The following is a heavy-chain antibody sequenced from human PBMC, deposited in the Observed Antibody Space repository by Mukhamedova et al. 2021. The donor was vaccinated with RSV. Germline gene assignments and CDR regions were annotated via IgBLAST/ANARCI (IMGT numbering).Heavy chain of an antibody. V-gene: IGHV3-23*01. D-gene: IGHD2-2*01. CDR3: AKGVDGYCSSTSCYAYDFWSTTDDY. Sequence: SGAGDATYYADSVRGRFTISRDNSKNTLYMEMNSLRAEDTALYYCAKGVDGYCSSTSCYAYDFWSTTDDYWGQGTLVTVSS. J-gene: IGHJ4*02. CDR2: SGAGDAT.